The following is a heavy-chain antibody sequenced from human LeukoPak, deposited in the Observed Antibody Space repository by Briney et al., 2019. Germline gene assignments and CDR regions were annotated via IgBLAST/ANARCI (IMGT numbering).Heavy chain of an antibody. Sequence: ASVKVSYKASGYKFTDDYMQWVRQAPGQGLEWMGWINPDSGFTVYAQKFQGRVTMTRDTSINTAYMEVRRLTSDDTAVYYCAPTPEAYTSNWNVWGQGTLVTVSS. CDR2: INPDSGFT. CDR1: GYKFTDDY. D-gene: IGHD1-1*01. V-gene: IGHV1-2*02. CDR3: APTPEAYTSNWNV. J-gene: IGHJ4*02.